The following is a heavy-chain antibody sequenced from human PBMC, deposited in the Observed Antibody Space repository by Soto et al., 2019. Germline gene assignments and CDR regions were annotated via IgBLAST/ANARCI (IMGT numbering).Heavy chain of an antibody. CDR2: INHSGST. J-gene: IGHJ5*02. CDR1: GGSFSGYY. Sequence: SQTLSLTCAVYGGSFSGYYWSGIRQPPGKGLEWIGEINHSGSTNYNPSLKSRVTISVDTSKNQLSLKLSSVTAADTAVYYCARMRGGRFLSPYSNWYDTWGQGTLVTVSS. D-gene: IGHD3-3*01. V-gene: IGHV4-34*01. CDR3: ARMRGGRFLSPYSNWYDT.